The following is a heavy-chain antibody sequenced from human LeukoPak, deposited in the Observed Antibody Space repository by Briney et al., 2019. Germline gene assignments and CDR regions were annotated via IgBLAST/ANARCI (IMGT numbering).Heavy chain of an antibody. V-gene: IGHV3-23*01. D-gene: IGHD3-10*01. CDR1: GFTFNSYA. J-gene: IGHJ4*02. CDR3: ARRESGTSGRYYFDY. CDR2: ISGSGGST. Sequence: GGSLRLSCAASGFTFNSYAMSWVRQAPGKGLEWVSTISGSGGSTYYADSVKGRFTISRDNSKNTLYLQMNSLRAEDTAVYYCARRESGTSGRYYFDYWGQGALVTVSS.